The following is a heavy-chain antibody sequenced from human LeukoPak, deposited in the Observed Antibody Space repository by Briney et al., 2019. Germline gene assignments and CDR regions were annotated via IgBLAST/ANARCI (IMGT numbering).Heavy chain of an antibody. Sequence: PGGSLRLSCSASGFTFSTYGMHWFRKAQGKGLEYVSAISRNGRSTNYADSVKGRFTISRENSKNTLFLQMNSLRLEDTATYYCVKAAHCSGGSCYLWVASDYWGQGTLVTVSS. CDR3: VKAAHCSGGSCYLWVASDY. D-gene: IGHD2-15*01. CDR1: GFTFSTYG. J-gene: IGHJ4*02. V-gene: IGHV3-64D*09. CDR2: ISRNGRST.